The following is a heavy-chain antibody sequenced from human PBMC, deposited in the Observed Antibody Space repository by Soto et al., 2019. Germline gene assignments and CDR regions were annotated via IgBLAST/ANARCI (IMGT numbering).Heavy chain of an antibody. CDR3: ARDGQVAPDY. CDR2: IKQDGSEK. Sequence: EVQLVESGGGLVQPGGSLRLSCAASGFTFSRYWMTWVRQAPGKGLEWVANIKQDGSEKYYVDSVKGRFTISRDNAKNSLYLQMNSLRAEDTAVYYCARDGQVAPDYWGQGTLVTVSS. CDR1: GFTFSRYW. D-gene: IGHD5-12*01. V-gene: IGHV3-7*05. J-gene: IGHJ4*02.